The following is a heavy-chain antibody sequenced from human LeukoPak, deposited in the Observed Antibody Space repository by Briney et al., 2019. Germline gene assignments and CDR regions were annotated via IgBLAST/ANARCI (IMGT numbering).Heavy chain of an antibody. Sequence: GGSLRLSCAASGFTFSSYAMGWVRQAPGKGLEWVSAISGSGGSTYYADSVKGRFTISRDNSKNTLYLQMNSLRAEDTAVYYCAKGDGDYGYYYYYGMDVWGQGTTVTVSS. CDR3: AKGDGDYGYYYYYGMDV. J-gene: IGHJ6*02. D-gene: IGHD4-17*01. CDR1: GFTFSSYA. V-gene: IGHV3-23*01. CDR2: ISGSGGST.